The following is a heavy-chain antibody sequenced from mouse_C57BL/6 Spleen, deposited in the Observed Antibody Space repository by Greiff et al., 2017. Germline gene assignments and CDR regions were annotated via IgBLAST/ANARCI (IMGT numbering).Heavy chain of an antibody. J-gene: IGHJ2*01. CDR3: ARKNYYGSSHFDD. D-gene: IGHD1-1*01. Sequence: QVQLQQSGAELVKPGASVKISCKPSGYAFSSYWLNWLKQRPGTGLEWIGQIYPGDGDTNYNGKFKGKATLTADKSSSTAYMQLSSLTSEDSAVYFCARKNYYGSSHFDDWGKGTTLTVSS. CDR2: IYPGDGDT. CDR1: GYAFSSYW. V-gene: IGHV1-80*01.